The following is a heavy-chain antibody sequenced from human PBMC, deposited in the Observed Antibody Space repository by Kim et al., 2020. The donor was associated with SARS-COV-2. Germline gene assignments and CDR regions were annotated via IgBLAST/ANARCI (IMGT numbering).Heavy chain of an antibody. Sequence: ASVKVSCKVSGYTLTELSMHWVRQAPGKGLEWMGGFDPEDGETIYAQKFQGRVTMTEDTSTDTAYMELSSLRSEDTAVYYCATLGPWLSYYYYYYGMDVWGQGTTVTVSS. CDR2: FDPEDGET. J-gene: IGHJ6*02. CDR1: GYTLTELS. D-gene: IGHD3-22*01. CDR3: ATLGPWLSYYYYYYGMDV. V-gene: IGHV1-24*01.